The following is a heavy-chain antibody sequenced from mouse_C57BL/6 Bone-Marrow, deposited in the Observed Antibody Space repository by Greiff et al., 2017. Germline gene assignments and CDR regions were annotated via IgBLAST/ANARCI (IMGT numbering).Heavy chain of an antibody. CDR2: INPNNGGT. V-gene: IGHV1-26*01. CDR1: GYTFTDYY. J-gene: IGHJ4*01. Sequence: EVQLQQSGPELVKPGASVKISCKASGYTFTDYYMNWVKQSHGKSLEWIGDINPNNGGTSYNQKFKGKATLIVDKSSSTAYMERRSLTSEDSAVYYCARRYDYDRGVYYAMDYWGQGTSVTVSS. D-gene: IGHD2-4*01. CDR3: ARRYDYDRGVYYAMDY.